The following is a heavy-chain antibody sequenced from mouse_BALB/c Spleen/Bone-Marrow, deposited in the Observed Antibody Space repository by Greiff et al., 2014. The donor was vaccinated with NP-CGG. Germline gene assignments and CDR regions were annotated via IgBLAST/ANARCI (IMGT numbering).Heavy chain of an antibody. CDR1: GFTFTDYF. CDR2: IRNKPNGYTT. CDR3: ARDYSGYFDF. J-gene: IGHJ2*01. Sequence: DVHLVESXGGLVQPGGSLRLSCTTSGFTFTDYFMTWVRQPPGKALEWLGFIRNKPNGYTTEYNPSVKGRFTISRDNSQGILYLQMNTLRAEDSAIYYCARDYSGYFDFWGQGTTLTVSS. V-gene: IGHV7-3*02. D-gene: IGHD5-1*01.